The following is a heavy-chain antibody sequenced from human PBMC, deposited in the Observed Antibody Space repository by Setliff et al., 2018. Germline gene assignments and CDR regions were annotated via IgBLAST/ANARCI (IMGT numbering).Heavy chain of an antibody. D-gene: IGHD3-3*01. J-gene: IGHJ6*03. CDR2: IYTSWST. CDR3: ARMTGFQYIDV. CDR1: GDSISSRRNY. V-gene: IGHV4-61*09. Sequence: SETLSLTCTVSGDSISSRRNYWGWFRQPAGKELEWIGQIYTSWSTNYNPSLKSRVTISLDTSKNQFSLTLTSVTAADTAVYYCARMTGFQYIDVWGKGTTVTVSS.